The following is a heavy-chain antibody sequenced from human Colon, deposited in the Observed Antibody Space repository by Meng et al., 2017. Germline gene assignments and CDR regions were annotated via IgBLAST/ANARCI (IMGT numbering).Heavy chain of an antibody. CDR2: IYYSGST. Sequence: VQPGESGPGRVDPSNPLPLPWTVSGGSIRSGGFYWSWIRQHPGKGLEWIGYIYYSGSTYYNPSLRSRVDISIDTSKNQFSLKLTSVTAADTAVYFCARTNYGDYNWFDPWGQGTLVTVSS. CDR3: ARTNYGDYNWFDP. D-gene: IGHD4-17*01. CDR1: GGSIRSGGFY. J-gene: IGHJ5*02. V-gene: IGHV4-31*02.